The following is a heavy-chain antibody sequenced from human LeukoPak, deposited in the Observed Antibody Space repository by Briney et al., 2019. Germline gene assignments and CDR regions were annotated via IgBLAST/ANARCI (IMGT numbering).Heavy chain of an antibody. CDR3: ARDSPGAGYSGYDSFFWFDP. V-gene: IGHV4-4*07. CDR1: GGSISSYY. CDR2: IYTSRST. Sequence: SETLSLTCTVSGGSISSYYWSWIRQPAGKGLEWIGRIYTSRSTNYNPSLKSRVTMSVDTSKNQFSLKLSSVTAADTAVYYCARDSPGAGYSGYDSFFWFDPWGQGTLVTVSS. J-gene: IGHJ5*02. D-gene: IGHD5-12*01.